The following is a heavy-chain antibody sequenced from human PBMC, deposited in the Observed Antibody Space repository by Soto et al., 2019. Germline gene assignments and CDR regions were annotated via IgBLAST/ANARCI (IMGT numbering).Heavy chain of an antibody. CDR3: ATLPPRIVVTILPIPS. V-gene: IGHV4-39*07. Sequence: SDTLSLTCTVYGGSISSISYYWGWIRQPPGKGLEWIGSIYYSGSTYYNPSLKSRVTISVDTSKNQFSLNLKSLTAADTAVYYCATLPPRIVVTILPIPSWGQGTQVTVSS. CDR1: GGSISSISYY. D-gene: IGHD2-21*01. J-gene: IGHJ4*02. CDR2: IYYSGST.